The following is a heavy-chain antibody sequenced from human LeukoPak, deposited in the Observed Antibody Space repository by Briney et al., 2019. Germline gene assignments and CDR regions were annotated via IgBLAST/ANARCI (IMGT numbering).Heavy chain of an antibody. CDR1: GFTFSRYG. J-gene: IGHJ6*03. CDR2: IKQDGSEK. V-gene: IGHV3-7*01. Sequence: GGSLRLSCAASGFTFSRYGMSWVRQAPGKGLEWVANIKQDGSEKYYVDSVKGRFTISRDNAKNSLYLQMNSLRAEDTAVYYCARDLVEDIVVVVAASHYMDVWGKGTTVTISS. CDR3: ARDLVEDIVVVVAASHYMDV. D-gene: IGHD2-15*01.